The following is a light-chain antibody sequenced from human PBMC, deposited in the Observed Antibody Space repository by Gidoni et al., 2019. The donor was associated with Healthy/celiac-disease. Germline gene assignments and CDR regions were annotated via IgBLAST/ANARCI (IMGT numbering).Light chain of an antibody. V-gene: IGKV3-20*01. Sequence: EIVLTQSPGTLSLSPGERATLSCRASQSVSSSYLTWYQQKPGQAPRLLIYGASSRATGIPERFSGSGSGTDFTITISRLEPEDFAVYYCQQYGSSRITFGQGTRLEIK. CDR1: QSVSSSY. J-gene: IGKJ5*01. CDR2: GAS. CDR3: QQYGSSRIT.